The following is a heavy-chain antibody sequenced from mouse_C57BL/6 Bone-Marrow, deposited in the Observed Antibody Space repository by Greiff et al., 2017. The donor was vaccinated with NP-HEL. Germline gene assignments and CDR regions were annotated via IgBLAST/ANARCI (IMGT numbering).Heavy chain of an antibody. CDR2: ISSGGDYI. D-gene: IGHD1-1*01. J-gene: IGHJ1*03. CDR1: GFTFSSYA. V-gene: IGHV5-9-1*02. CDR3: TRDPHYYGSSYDWYFDV. Sequence: EVQVVESGEGLVKPGGSLKLSCAASGFTFSSYAMSWVRQTPEKRLEWVAYISSGGDYIYYADTVKGRFTISRDNARNTLYLQMSSLKSEDTAMYYCTRDPHYYGSSYDWYFDVWGTGTTVTVSS.